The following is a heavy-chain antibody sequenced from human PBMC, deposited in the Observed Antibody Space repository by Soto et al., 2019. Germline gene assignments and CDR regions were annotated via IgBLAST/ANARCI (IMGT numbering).Heavy chain of an antibody. CDR2: ISNSGST. V-gene: IGHV4-4*02. J-gene: IGHJ6*02. Sequence: SETLSLTCPVYCGSIGSLRWWSCVRQPPGKGLEWIGEISNSGSTNYNPSLKTPVTISLDKSKNQFSLKLTSVTAADSAVYYCARDDHIVVVPPALGAMDVWGQGTTVTVSS. CDR3: ARDDHIVVVPPALGAMDV. CDR1: CGSIGSLRW. D-gene: IGHD2-2*01.